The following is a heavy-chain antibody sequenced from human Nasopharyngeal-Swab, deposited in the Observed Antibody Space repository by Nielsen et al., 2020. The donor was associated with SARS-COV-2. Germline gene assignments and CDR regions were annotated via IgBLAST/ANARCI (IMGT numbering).Heavy chain of an antibody. J-gene: IGHJ4*02. Sequence: GESLKISCAASGFTFSNYCMHWVRQAPGKGLEWVAVIWYDGSNKYYADSVKGRFTISRDNSKNTVYLQMSSLRGEDTAVYYCAAAPSGDYGGYWGQGTLVTVSS. D-gene: IGHD4-23*01. V-gene: IGHV3-33*01. CDR2: IWYDGSNK. CDR1: GFTFSNYC. CDR3: AAAPSGDYGGY.